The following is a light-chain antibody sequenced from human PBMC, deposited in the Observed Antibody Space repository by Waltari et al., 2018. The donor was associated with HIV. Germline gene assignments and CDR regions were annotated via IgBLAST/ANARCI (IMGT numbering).Light chain of an antibody. CDR3: AAWDDSLSGPHYV. CDR1: SSNNGRNY. J-gene: IGLJ1*01. Sequence: QSVLTPPPSASGHPAQRVTISCSGRSSNNGRNYVYCYQQLQGTAPKLLIYRNNQRPSGVPDRFSGSKSGTSASLAISGLRSEDEADYYCAAWDDSLSGPHYVFGTGTKVTVL. V-gene: IGLV1-47*01. CDR2: RNN.